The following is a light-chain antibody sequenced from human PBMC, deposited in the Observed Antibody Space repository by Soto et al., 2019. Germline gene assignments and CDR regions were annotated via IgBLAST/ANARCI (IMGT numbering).Light chain of an antibody. CDR3: QHYGSSSWT. CDR1: QSIISSN. V-gene: IGKV3-20*01. Sequence: VLTPTTRKMSLSPGGRATLYWRVSQSIISSNLAWYQQRPGQAPRLLIYGASSRATGIPDRFSGSGSGTEFTLTISRLQSEDFAVYYCQHYGSSSWTFGEGTNVDI. J-gene: IGKJ1*01. CDR2: GAS.